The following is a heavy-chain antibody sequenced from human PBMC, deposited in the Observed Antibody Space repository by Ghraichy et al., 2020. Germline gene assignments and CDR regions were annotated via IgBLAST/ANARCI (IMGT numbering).Heavy chain of an antibody. V-gene: IGHV3-21*01. CDR3: ARDKAMGHNFWGDAFDL. D-gene: IGHD3-3*01. CDR1: GFSFSNYA. J-gene: IGHJ3*01. CDR2: ISSSNDYI. Sequence: GGSLRLSCAGSGFSFSNYAMNWVRQAPGKGLEWVSLISSSNDYIYYRDSVKGRFTISRDNAKSSLFLQIDSLRDDDTGVYYCARDKAMGHNFWGDAFDLWGQGTNVTVSS.